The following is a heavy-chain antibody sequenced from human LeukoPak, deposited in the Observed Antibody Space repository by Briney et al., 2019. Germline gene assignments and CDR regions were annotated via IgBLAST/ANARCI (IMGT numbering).Heavy chain of an antibody. D-gene: IGHD6-13*01. J-gene: IGHJ3*02. CDR1: GFTVSSNY. V-gene: IGHV3-53*01. CDR3: ARLLYSSSWYLGAFDI. CDR2: IYSGGST. Sequence: GGSLRLSCAASGFTVSSNYMSWVRQAPGKGLEWVSVIYSGGSTYYADSVKGRFTISRDNSKNTLYLQMNSLRAEDTAVYYCARLLYSSSWYLGAFDIWGQGTMVTVSS.